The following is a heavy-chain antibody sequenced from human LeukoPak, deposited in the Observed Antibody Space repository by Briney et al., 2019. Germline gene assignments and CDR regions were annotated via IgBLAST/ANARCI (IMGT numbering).Heavy chain of an antibody. Sequence: PGGSLRLSCAASGFTFSSYSMNWVRQAPGKGLEWVSYISSSGSTIYYADSVKGRFTISRDNAKNSLYLQMNSLRAEDTAVYYCARDRRIAVAGTDYWGQGTLVTVSS. CDR1: GFTFSSYS. V-gene: IGHV3-48*04. CDR3: ARDRRIAVAGTDY. D-gene: IGHD6-19*01. J-gene: IGHJ4*02. CDR2: ISSSGSTI.